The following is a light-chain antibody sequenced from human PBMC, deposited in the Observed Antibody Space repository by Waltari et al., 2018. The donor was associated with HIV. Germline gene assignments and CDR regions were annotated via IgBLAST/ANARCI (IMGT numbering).Light chain of an antibody. Sequence: LTQPASVSGSPGQSITISCSGSRSDVGGYNYVSWYQQHPGKAPKLMIYDVSDRPSGVSNRFSGSKSDNTASLTISGLQTEDEADYYCSSYTSSYTVIFGGGTKLTVL. V-gene: IGLV2-14*01. CDR3: SSYTSSYTVI. J-gene: IGLJ2*01. CDR2: DVS. CDR1: RSDVGGYNY.